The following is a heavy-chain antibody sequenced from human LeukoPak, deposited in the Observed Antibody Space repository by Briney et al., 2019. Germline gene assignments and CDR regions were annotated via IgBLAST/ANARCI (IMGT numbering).Heavy chain of an antibody. J-gene: IGHJ5*02. CDR3: AKLSGYDYVWGSHALT. CDR1: GFTFSSYA. CDR2: ISSSGGST. Sequence: GSLRLSCAVSGFTFSSYAMGWVRQAPRKGLEWVSGISSSGGSTHYADSVKGRFTISRDNSKNTLYLQMNSLRAEDTAAYYCAKLSGYDYVWGSHALTWGQGTLVTVSS. D-gene: IGHD3-16*01. V-gene: IGHV3-23*01.